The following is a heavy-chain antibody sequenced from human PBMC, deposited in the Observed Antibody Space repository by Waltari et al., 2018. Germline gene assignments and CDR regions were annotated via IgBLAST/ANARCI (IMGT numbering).Heavy chain of an antibody. Sequence: EVRVLESGGALVQPGGSLRLSCVVSELTFSKYWMAWVRQASGRGVEWVGNINYDGSEKNYGDSVRGRFTISRDNARNTVYLQMNSLRSEDTAVYYCATFRWLGYWGQGTQVTVSS. J-gene: IGHJ4*02. CDR2: INYDGSEK. CDR3: ATFRWLGY. D-gene: IGHD3-10*01. CDR1: ELTFSKYW. V-gene: IGHV3-7*03.